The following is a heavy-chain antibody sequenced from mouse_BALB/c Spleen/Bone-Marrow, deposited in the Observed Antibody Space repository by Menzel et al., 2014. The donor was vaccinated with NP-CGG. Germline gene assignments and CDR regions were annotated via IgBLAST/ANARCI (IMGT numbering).Heavy chain of an antibody. Sequence: ESGADLVKPGASVKMSCKASGYTFASYWMHWVKQRPGQGLEWIGVLDPSDSYTTYNQKFKGKATLTVDTSSNTAYMQLSSLTSEDSAVYYCTRGANPYYYTMDYWGQGTSVTVSS. D-gene: IGHD4-1*01. CDR2: LDPSDSYT. CDR3: TRGANPYYYTMDY. CDR1: GYTFASYW. V-gene: IGHV1S127*01. J-gene: IGHJ4*01.